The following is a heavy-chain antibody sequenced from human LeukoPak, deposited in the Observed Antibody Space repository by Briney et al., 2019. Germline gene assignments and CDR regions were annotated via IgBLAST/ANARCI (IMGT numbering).Heavy chain of an antibody. V-gene: IGHV3-30*02. CDR1: GFTFSSYG. CDR3: VRRDIYTTSSWGAFHI. J-gene: IGHJ3*02. Sequence: GGSLRLSCAAPGFTFSSYGMHWVRQAPGKGLEWAAFIRYDGSNKYYADSVKGRFTISRDNSKNMVYLQMDSLRADDTALYYCVRRDIYTTSSWGAFHIWGQGTLVTVSS. CDR2: IRYDGSNK. D-gene: IGHD6-6*01.